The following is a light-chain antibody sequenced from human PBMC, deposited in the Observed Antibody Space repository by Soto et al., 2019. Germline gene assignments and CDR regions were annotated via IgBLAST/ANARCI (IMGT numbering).Light chain of an antibody. CDR1: SSDVGRYNY. Sequence: QSVLTQPASVSGSPGQSITISCTGTSSDVGRYNYVSWYQHHPGKAPKLMLYDVSNRPSGVSDRFSGSRSGNTASLTISGLQAEDEAAYYCSSYTGSSTVFGGGTQLTVL. CDR3: SSYTGSSTV. V-gene: IGLV2-14*03. J-gene: IGLJ7*01. CDR2: DVS.